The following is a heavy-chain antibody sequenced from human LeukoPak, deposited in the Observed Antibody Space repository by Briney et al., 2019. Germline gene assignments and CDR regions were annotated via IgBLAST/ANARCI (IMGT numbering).Heavy chain of an antibody. D-gene: IGHD4-17*01. CDR1: GFRFSTCG. CDR3: ARYDYGDPGAFDI. Sequence: AGGSLRLSCETSGFRFSTCGMHWVRQAPGKGLEWVANIKQDGSEKYYVDSVKGRFTISRDNAKNSLYLQMNSLRAEDTAVYYCARYDYGDPGAFDIWGQGTMVTVSS. V-gene: IGHV3-7*01. CDR2: IKQDGSEK. J-gene: IGHJ3*02.